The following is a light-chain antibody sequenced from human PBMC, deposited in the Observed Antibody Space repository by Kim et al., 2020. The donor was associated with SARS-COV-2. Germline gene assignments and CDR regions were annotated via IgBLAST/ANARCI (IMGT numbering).Light chain of an antibody. J-gene: IGLJ1*01. CDR2: GKN. Sequence: SSELTQDPAVSVALGQTVRITCQGDSLRSYYASWYQQKPGQAPVLVIYGKNNRPSGIPDRFSGSSSGNTASLTITGAQAEDEADYYCNSRDSSANVFGTG. CDR1: SLRSYY. V-gene: IGLV3-19*01. CDR3: NSRDSSANV.